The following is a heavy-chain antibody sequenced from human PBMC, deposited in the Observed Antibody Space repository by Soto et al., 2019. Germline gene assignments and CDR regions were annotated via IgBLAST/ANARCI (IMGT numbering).Heavy chain of an antibody. J-gene: IGHJ5*02. D-gene: IGHD6-19*01. CDR2: INPNSGGT. Sequence: ASVKVSCKASGYTFTSYYMHWVRQAPGQGLEWMGIINPNSGGTNYAQKFQGWVTMTRDTSISTAYMELSRLRSDDTAVYYCARARGIAVAGTGGPNNWFDPWGQGTLVTVSS. CDR1: GYTFTSYY. CDR3: ARARGIAVAGTGGPNNWFDP. V-gene: IGHV1-2*04.